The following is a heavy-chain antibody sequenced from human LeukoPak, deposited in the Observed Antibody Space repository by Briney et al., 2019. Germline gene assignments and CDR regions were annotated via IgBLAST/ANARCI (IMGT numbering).Heavy chain of an antibody. V-gene: IGHV3-48*03. D-gene: IGHD3-22*01. CDR1: GFSFSDYE. J-gene: IGHJ4*02. Sequence: GGSLRLSCAASGFSFSDYEMNWVRQAPGKGLEWVSNISPSGGTKYYADSVKGRFTISRDNAKNPLYLQMNSLRAEDTGVYYCSKLAVVSADSWGQGTLVTVSS. CDR2: ISPSGGTK. CDR3: SKLAVVSADS.